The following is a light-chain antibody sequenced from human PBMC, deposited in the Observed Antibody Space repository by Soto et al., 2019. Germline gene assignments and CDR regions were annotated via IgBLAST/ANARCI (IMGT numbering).Light chain of an antibody. CDR2: DAS. CDR1: QSVGSY. V-gene: IGKV3-11*01. J-gene: IGKJ4*01. Sequence: EVVLTQSPATLSLSPGESATLSCRASQSVGSYLAWYRQKPGQAPRLLIYDASNRAAGIPARFSGSGSVTDFTLTISSLEPEDFAVYYCQQRSNWPLTFGGGTKVDIK. CDR3: QQRSNWPLT.